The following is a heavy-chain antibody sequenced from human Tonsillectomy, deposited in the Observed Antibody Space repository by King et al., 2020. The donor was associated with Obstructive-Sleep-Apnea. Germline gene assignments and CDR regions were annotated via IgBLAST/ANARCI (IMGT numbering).Heavy chain of an antibody. D-gene: IGHD5-18*01. CDR2: ISWNSGSI. V-gene: IGHV3-9*01. J-gene: IGHJ6*02. Sequence: VQLVESGGGLVQPGRSLRLSCAASGFTFDDYAMHWVRQAPGKGLEWVSGISWNSGSIGYADSVKGRFTISRDNAKNSLYLQMNSLRAEDTALYYCATDQEERGYSYGHYYGMDVWGQGTTVTVSS. CDR1: GFTFDDYA. CDR3: ATDQEERGYSYGHYYGMDV.